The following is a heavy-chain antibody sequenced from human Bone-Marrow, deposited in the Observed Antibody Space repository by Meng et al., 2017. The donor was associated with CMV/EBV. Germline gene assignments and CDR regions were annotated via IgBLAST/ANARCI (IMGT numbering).Heavy chain of an antibody. CDR2: ILPVFGTP. Sequence: HVQLVQSGAEVKKPGSSVKVSCQASGATLSNYNINWVRQAPGQGLEWMGGILPVFGTPNYAQKFQGRVTIIAEDSTNTAYMELSNLRSEDTAIYYCARDLNLRGESYGYWGHGTLVTVSS. V-gene: IGHV1-69*12. CDR3: ARDLNLRGESYGY. J-gene: IGHJ4*01. CDR1: GATLSNYN. D-gene: IGHD1-26*01.